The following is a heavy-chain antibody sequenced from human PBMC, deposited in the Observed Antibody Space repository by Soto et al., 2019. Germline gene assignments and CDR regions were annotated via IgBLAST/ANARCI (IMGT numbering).Heavy chain of an antibody. V-gene: IGHV3-23*01. Sequence: PGGSLRLSCAASGFAFSSHPMIWVRQAPERGLEWVSGISDSGGLTYNADSVKGRFTISRDNSKNTLYLQMNSLRAEDTALYYCARRAFGSSRSFDIWGQGTMVTVSS. CDR3: ARRAFGSSRSFDI. CDR2: ISDSGGLT. J-gene: IGHJ3*02. CDR1: GFAFSSHP. D-gene: IGHD6-6*01.